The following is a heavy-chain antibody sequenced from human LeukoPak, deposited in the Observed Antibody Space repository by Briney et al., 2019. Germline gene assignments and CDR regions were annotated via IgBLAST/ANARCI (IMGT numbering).Heavy chain of an antibody. Sequence: SETLSLICTVSGGSISSYYWSWIRQPPGKGLEWIGYIYYSGSTNYNPSLKSRVTISVDTSKNQFSLKLSSVTAADTAVYYCARGYCSGGSCYPAAAFDIWGQGTMVTVSS. V-gene: IGHV4-59*01. CDR1: GGSISSYY. CDR2: IYYSGST. D-gene: IGHD2-15*01. J-gene: IGHJ3*02. CDR3: ARGYCSGGSCYPAAAFDI.